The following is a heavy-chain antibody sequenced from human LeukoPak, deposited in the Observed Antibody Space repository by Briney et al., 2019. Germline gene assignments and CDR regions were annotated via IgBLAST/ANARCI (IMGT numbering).Heavy chain of an antibody. D-gene: IGHD2-21*01. V-gene: IGHV4-4*09. CDR3: ARGIVTYYYYYMDV. Sequence: SETLSLTCTVSGGSISSYYWSWIRQPPGKGLEWIGYIYTSGSTNYNPSLKSRVTISVDTSKNQFSLKLSSVTAADTAVYYCARGIVTYYYYYMDVWGKGTTVTVSS. J-gene: IGHJ6*03. CDR2: IYTSGST. CDR1: GGSISSYY.